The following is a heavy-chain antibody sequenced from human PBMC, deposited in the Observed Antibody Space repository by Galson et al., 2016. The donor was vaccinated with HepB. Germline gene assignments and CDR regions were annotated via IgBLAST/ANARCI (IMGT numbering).Heavy chain of an antibody. Sequence: SLRLSCAVSGFPFTRYGMHWLRQAPGKGLQWLAFISNDEYKKYYADSVRGRFTISRDNAKNSLFLQMNSLRAEDTAVYYCARDRRGSGWYIDYWGQGTLVTVSS. CDR2: ISNDEYKK. CDR3: ARDRRGSGWYIDY. J-gene: IGHJ4*02. CDR1: GFPFTRYG. D-gene: IGHD6-19*01. V-gene: IGHV3-30-3*01.